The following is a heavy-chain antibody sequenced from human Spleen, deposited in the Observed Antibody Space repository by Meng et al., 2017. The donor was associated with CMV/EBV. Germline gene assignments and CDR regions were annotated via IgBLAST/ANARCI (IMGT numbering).Heavy chain of an antibody. Sequence: GASGFNFSDYSMSWVRQAPGKGLEWVSSISSSGSYMYSTESMKGRFTISRDNAKNSLFLQMNRLKLDDTAVYYCARGRLRLGKYFDYWGLGTLVTVSS. V-gene: IGHV3-21*01. D-gene: IGHD6-19*01. J-gene: IGHJ4*01. CDR1: GFNFSDYS. CDR3: ARGRLRLGKYFDY. CDR2: ISSSGSYM.